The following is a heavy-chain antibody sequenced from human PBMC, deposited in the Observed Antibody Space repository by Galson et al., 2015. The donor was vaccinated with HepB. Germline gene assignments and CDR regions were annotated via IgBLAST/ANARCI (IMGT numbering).Heavy chain of an antibody. CDR2: IWYDGSNK. V-gene: IGHV3-33*08. Sequence: LRLSCAASGFTFSSYGMHWVRQAPGKGLEWVAVIWYDGSNKYYADSVKGRFTISRDNSKNTLYLQMNSLRAEDTAVYYCARDLNGSGSYRHYYGMDVWGQGTTVTVSS. CDR3: ARDLNGSGSYRHYYGMDV. D-gene: IGHD3-10*01. CDR1: GFTFSSYG. J-gene: IGHJ6*02.